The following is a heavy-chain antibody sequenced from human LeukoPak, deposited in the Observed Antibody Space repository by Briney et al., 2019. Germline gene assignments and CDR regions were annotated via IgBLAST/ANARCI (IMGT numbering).Heavy chain of an antibody. J-gene: IGHJ4*02. V-gene: IGHV3-11*01. Sequence: GGSLRLSCAASGFTFSDYYMSWIRQAPGKGLEWVSYISSSGSTIYYADSVKGRFTISRDNAKNSLYLQMNSLRAEDTAVYYCAKDSRYLVGEEKGIVGATSVPGLDYWGQGTLVTVSS. CDR2: ISSSGSTI. D-gene: IGHD1-26*01. CDR1: GFTFSDYY. CDR3: AKDSRYLVGEEKGIVGATSVPGLDY.